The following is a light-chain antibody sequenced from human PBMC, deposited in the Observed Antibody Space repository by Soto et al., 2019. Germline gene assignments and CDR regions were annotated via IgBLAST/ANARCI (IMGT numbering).Light chain of an antibody. Sequence: EVVMTQSPATLSVSPGEGAFLSFSASQAISGNYLAWYQHKPGQAPRLLMYGASSRATGIPDRFSASESGTDFTLTISRLEPEDFAVYYCQQYASLITFGQGTRLEIK. V-gene: IGKV3-20*01. CDR2: GAS. CDR1: QAISGNY. CDR3: QQYASLIT. J-gene: IGKJ5*01.